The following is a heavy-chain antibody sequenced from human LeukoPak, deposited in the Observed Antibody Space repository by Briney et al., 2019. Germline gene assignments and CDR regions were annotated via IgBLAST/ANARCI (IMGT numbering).Heavy chain of an antibody. CDR1: GVSISNYY. CDR3: ARIAAAGYPFDP. CDR2: IYYSGST. Sequence: SETLSLTCTVSGVSISNYYWSWIRQPPGKGLEWIGYIYYSGSTNYNPSLKSRVTISVDTSKNQFSLKLSSVTAADTAVYYCARIAAAGYPFDPLGQGTLVTVSS. D-gene: IGHD6-13*01. V-gene: IGHV4-59*01. J-gene: IGHJ5*02.